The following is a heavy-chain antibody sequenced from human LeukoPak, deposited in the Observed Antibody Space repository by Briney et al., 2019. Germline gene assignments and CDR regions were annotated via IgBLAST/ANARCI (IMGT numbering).Heavy chain of an antibody. CDR2: ISYDGSNK. D-gene: IGHD6-19*01. V-gene: IGHV3-30*04. CDR1: GFTFSSYA. CDR3: ARDLRHSSTDY. J-gene: IGHJ4*02. Sequence: GGSLRLSCAASGFTFSSYAMHWGRQAPGKGVEWVAVISYDGSNKYYADSVKGRFTISRDNSKNTLYLQMNSLRAEDTAVYYCARDLRHSSTDYWGQGTLVTVSS.